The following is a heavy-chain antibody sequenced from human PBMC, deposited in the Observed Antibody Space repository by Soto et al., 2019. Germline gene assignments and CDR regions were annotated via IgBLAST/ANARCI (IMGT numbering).Heavy chain of an antibody. CDR2: IIPIFGTA. Sequence: GASVKVSCKASGGTFSSYAISWVRQAPGQGLEWMGGIIPIFGTANYAQKFQGRVTITADESTSTAYMELSSLRSEDTAVYYCASVSDLVGATPDYYYGMDVWGQGTTVTVSS. V-gene: IGHV1-69*13. CDR1: GGTFSSYA. J-gene: IGHJ6*02. CDR3: ASVSDLVGATPDYYYGMDV. D-gene: IGHD1-26*01.